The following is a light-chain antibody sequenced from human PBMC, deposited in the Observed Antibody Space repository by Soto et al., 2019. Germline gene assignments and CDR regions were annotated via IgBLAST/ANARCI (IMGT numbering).Light chain of an antibody. CDR3: QQYGSSPLT. J-gene: IGKJ4*01. CDR2: GAS. Sequence: EIVLTQSPGTLSLSPVERATLSCRASQRVSSSYLAWYQQKPGQAPRLLIYGASSRATGIPDRFSGSGSGTDFTLTISRLEPEDFAVYYCQQYGSSPLTFGGGTKVEIK. CDR1: QRVSSSY. V-gene: IGKV3-20*01.